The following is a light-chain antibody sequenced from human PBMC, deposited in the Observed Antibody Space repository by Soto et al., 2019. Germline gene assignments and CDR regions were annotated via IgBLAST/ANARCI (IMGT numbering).Light chain of an antibody. Sequence: DFQMTQYTSSLSAFVGDRVTIPCRASQSIGKFLSWYQQKPGTAPKLLIYAASSLQSGVPSRFSGSGSGTNFTLTISSLQPEDFATYYCQQNYNPPITFGQGTRLEI. CDR1: QSIGKF. V-gene: IGKV1-39*01. CDR2: AAS. CDR3: QQNYNPPIT. J-gene: IGKJ5*01.